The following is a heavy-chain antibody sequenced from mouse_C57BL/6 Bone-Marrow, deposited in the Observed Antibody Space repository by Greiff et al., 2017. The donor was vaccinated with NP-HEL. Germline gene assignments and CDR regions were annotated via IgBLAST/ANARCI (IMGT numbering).Heavy chain of an antibody. Sequence: QVQLKQSGAELVRPGTSVKVSCKASGYAFTNYLIEWVKQRPGQGLEWIGVINPGSGGTNYNEKFKGKATLTADKSSSTAYMQLSSLTSEDSAVYFCAPNPPWFAYWGQGTLVTVSA. CDR1: GYAFTNYL. V-gene: IGHV1-54*01. J-gene: IGHJ3*01. CDR2: INPGSGGT. CDR3: APNPPWFAY.